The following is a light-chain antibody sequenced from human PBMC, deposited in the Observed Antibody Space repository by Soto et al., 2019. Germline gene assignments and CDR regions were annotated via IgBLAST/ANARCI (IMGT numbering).Light chain of an antibody. Sequence: EIVLTQSPGTLSLSPGARATLSCRASQSVSTSSLAWYQQKGGQAPRLLIHGASSRATGIPDRFSGSGSGTDFTLTISRLEPEDFAVYYCQQYGSSPPTFGQGTKVEVK. CDR2: GAS. V-gene: IGKV3-20*01. CDR3: QQYGSSPPT. J-gene: IGKJ1*01. CDR1: QSVSTSS.